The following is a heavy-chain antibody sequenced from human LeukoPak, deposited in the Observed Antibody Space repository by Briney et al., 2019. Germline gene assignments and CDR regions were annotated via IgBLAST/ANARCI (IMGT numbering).Heavy chain of an antibody. CDR1: GGPFSGYS. V-gene: IGHV4-34*01. CDR2: VNHSGST. D-gene: IGHD5-12*01. Sequence: PSETLSLTCAIHGGPFSGYSWNWIRQPPGMGLEWIGEVNHSGSTNYNPSLKSRVTISVDTAKNQFSLKLSSVTAADTSVYYCARGGYSGYRSRFDYWGQGTLVTVSS. J-gene: IGHJ4*02. CDR3: ARGGYSGYRSRFDY.